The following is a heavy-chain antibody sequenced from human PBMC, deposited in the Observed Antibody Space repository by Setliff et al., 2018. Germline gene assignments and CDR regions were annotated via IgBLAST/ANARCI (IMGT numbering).Heavy chain of an antibody. CDR1: GGSISSYY. J-gene: IGHJ6*03. Sequence: SETLSLTCAVSGGSISSYYWSWIRQPPGKGLEWIGEIYHTGSTNYNPSLKSRVTISVDKSKNQFSLNLISVTAADTAVYYCARMSRYSEFWSGYAEDYYSSYIDVWGTGATVTVSS. CDR3: ARMSRYSEFWSGYAEDYYSSYIDV. V-gene: IGHV4-34*01. CDR2: IYHTGST. D-gene: IGHD3-3*01.